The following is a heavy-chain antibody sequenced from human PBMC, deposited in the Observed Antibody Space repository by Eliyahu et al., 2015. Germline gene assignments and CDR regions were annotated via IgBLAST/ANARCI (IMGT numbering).Heavy chain of an antibody. Sequence: TLSLTCTVSGGSINSYYWNWIRQPAGKGLEWIARIYTGGSTNYNPSLKSRVTMSVDTSRNQFSLELSSVTAADTAVYYCARYTGANQYYFDYWGQGTLVTVSS. D-gene: IGHD1-14*01. V-gene: IGHV4-4*07. CDR3: ARYTGANQYYFDY. J-gene: IGHJ4*02. CDR2: IYTGGST. CDR1: GGSINSYY.